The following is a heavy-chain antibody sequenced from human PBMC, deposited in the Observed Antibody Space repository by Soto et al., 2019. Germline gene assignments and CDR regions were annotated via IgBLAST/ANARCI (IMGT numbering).Heavy chain of an antibody. J-gene: IGHJ4*02. CDR2: TGSGTGPG. D-gene: IGHD2-21*01. V-gene: IGHV1-69*06. CDR1: GGSHSTNT. CDR3: ARRDSGCCYRFFDS. Sequence: SVKFPCKASGGSHSTNTIRWVRLAPGQGLEWMGGTGSGTGPGNHAQKFQGRLTVTADKSTGTVDSELTNLSSEDTAVYYCARRDSGCCYRFFDSCGQGTRVTVSS.